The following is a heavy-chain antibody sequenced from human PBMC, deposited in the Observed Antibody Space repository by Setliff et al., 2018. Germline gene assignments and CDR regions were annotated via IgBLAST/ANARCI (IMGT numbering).Heavy chain of an antibody. CDR2: INHSGTT. V-gene: IGHV4-34*01. Sequence: SETLSLTCGAYGGTFSDYYWTWIRQSPGKGLEWIGEINHSGTTNYNPSLKSRVTISVDTSKNQFSLTMSSVSAADAAVYYCARGRNVAARLLDTWGQGSRVTVSS. D-gene: IGHD6-6*01. J-gene: IGHJ5*02. CDR3: ARGRNVAARLLDT. CDR1: GGTFSDYY.